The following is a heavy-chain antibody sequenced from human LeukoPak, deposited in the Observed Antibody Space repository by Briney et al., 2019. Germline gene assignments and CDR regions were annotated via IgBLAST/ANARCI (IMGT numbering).Heavy chain of an antibody. Sequence: PSETLSLTCTVSGGSISSSSYYWGWIRQPPGKELEWIGSIYYSGNTYYNPSLKSRVTISVDTSKNQFSLNLSSVTAADTAVYFCARAIVGARTDAFDIWGQGTMVTVSS. D-gene: IGHD1-26*01. CDR2: IYYSGNT. CDR1: GGSISSSSYY. CDR3: ARAIVGARTDAFDI. J-gene: IGHJ3*02. V-gene: IGHV4-39*07.